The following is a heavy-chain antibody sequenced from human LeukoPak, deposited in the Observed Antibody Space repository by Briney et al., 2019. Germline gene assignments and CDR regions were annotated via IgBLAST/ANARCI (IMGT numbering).Heavy chain of an antibody. D-gene: IGHD2-15*01. CDR1: GYSFTTYW. Sequence: GESLKISCKGSGYSFTTYWIRWVRQMPGKGLEWMGIIYPDDSDTRYSPSFQGQVTISADKSISTAYLQWSSLKASDTAMYYCARRFCSGGSCYSNFDYWGQGTLVTVSS. V-gene: IGHV5-51*01. J-gene: IGHJ4*02. CDR2: IYPDDSDT. CDR3: ARRFCSGGSCYSNFDY.